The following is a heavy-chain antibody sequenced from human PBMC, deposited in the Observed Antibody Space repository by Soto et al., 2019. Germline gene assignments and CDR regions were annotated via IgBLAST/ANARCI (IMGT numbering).Heavy chain of an antibody. CDR1: GFTFSSYG. CDR3: ARGENYYETSGYYYTISYFGMEV. Sequence: GGSLRLSCAASGFTFSSYGMHWVRQAPGKGLEWVAVISYDGSNKYYADSVKGRFTISRDNSKNTLYLQMNSLRAEDTAVYYCARGENYYETSGYYYTISYFGMEVWGQGTTVTVSS. CDR2: ISYDGSNK. J-gene: IGHJ6*02. D-gene: IGHD3-22*01. V-gene: IGHV3-30*03.